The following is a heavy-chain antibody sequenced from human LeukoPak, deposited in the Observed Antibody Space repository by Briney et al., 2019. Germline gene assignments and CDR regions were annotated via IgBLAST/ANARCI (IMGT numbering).Heavy chain of an antibody. CDR3: VSRESGELLSNSYYYYMDV. V-gene: IGHV4-39*01. Sequence: SETLSLTCTVSGGSVSSSSDYWGWIRQPPGKGLEWIGGIYYSGSTHYNPSLKSRVTISVDTSKNQFSLKLSSVTAADTAVYYCVSRESGELLSNSYYYYMDVWGKGTTVTVSS. CDR2: IYYSGST. J-gene: IGHJ6*03. D-gene: IGHD1-26*01. CDR1: GGSVSSSSDY.